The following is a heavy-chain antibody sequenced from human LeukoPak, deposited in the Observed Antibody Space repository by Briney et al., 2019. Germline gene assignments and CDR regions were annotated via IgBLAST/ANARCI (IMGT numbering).Heavy chain of an antibody. V-gene: IGHV3-23*01. Sequence: GGSLRLSCAASGFTFSSYAMSWVRQAPGKGLEWVSAISGSGGSTYYADSVKGRFTISRDNSKNTLYLQMNSLRAEDTAVYYCAKVGNSRRDGYNYIDYWGQGTLVTVSS. J-gene: IGHJ4*02. D-gene: IGHD5-24*01. CDR3: AKVGNSRRDGYNYIDY. CDR2: ISGSGGST. CDR1: GFTFSSYA.